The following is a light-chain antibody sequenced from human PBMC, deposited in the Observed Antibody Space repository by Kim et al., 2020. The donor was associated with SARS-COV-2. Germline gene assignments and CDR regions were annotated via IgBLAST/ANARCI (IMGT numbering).Light chain of an antibody. Sequence: GPRVAISCSVSSSNIGDHFVYGRQQLPGTAPKLLIHENSQRPSGVPDRFSGSKSGTSASLAISGLRSEDEGDYYCAAWDDTLHAWVFGGGTQLTVL. CDR2: ENS. CDR3: AAWDDTLHAWV. CDR1: SSNIGDHF. V-gene: IGLV1-47*01. J-gene: IGLJ3*02.